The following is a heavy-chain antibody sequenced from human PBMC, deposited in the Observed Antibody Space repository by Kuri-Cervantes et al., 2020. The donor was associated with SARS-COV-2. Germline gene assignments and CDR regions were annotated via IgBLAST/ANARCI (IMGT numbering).Heavy chain of an antibody. CDR3: ARDMSKGQWLERGWFDP. CDR1: GFTFSSYS. Sequence: ETLSLTCAASGFTFSSYSMNWVRQAPGKGLEWVSYISSSSSTIYYADSVKGRFTISRDNAKNSLYLQMNSLRDEDTAVYYCARDMSKGQWLERGWFDPWGQGTLVTVSS. V-gene: IGHV3-48*02. CDR2: ISSSSSTI. J-gene: IGHJ5*02. D-gene: IGHD6-19*01.